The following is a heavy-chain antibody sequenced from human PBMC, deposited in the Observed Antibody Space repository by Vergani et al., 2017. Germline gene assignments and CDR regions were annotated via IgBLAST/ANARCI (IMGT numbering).Heavy chain of an antibody. CDR2: IYWNDDQ. J-gene: IGHJ6*03. D-gene: IGHD4-11*01. CDR1: GFSLNTPGVS. V-gene: IGHV2-5*04. CDR3: VYRKTECVTTCCIYPCYYYYYMDV. Sequence: QITLKESGPTLVKPTQTLTLTCTFSGFSLNTPGVSVAWIRQPPGKALDCLALIYWNDDQHYSPSLNNRVTITKDTSKNQVVLTMTNMDYVDTGTYYCVYRKTECVTTCCIYPCYYYYYMDVWGKGTTVTVSS.